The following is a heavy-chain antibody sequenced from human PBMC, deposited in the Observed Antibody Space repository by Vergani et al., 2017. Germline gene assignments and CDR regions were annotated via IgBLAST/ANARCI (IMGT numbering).Heavy chain of an antibody. CDR1: EYSFGNYW. D-gene: IGHD1-1*01. V-gene: IGHV5-51*01. CDR2: IYPADSDT. J-gene: IGHJ4*02. Sequence: VELVQSGPEMRKPGESLKISCKGSEYSFGNYWIGWVRQMPGKGLEWMGIIYPADSDTRYSPSFQGQVTISADKSLSTAFLQWDSLKASDTALYYCARHTTYTDSWGQGTLVTVSS. CDR3: ARHTTYTDS.